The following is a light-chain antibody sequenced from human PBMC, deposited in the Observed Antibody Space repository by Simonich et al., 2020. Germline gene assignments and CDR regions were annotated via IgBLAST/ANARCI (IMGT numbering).Light chain of an antibody. J-gene: IGLJ3*02. CDR1: SSDVGGYNY. CDR3: SSYTSSSTRV. V-gene: IGLV2-14*03. CDR2: DVS. Sequence: SALTQPRSVSGSPGQSVTISCTGTSSDVGGYNYVSWYQQHPGKAPKLMIYDVSNRPSGVSNRFSGSKSGNTASLTISGLQAEDEADYYCSSYTSSSTRVFGGGTKLTVL.